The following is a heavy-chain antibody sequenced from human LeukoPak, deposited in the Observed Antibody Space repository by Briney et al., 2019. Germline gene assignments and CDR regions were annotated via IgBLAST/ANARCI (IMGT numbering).Heavy chain of an antibody. CDR3: ASPLGATSPYAFDI. J-gene: IGHJ3*02. D-gene: IGHD1-26*01. V-gene: IGHV4-59*01. CDR2: IYYSGST. CDR1: GGSISSYY. Sequence: SETLSLTCTVSGGSISSYYWSWIRQPPGKGLEWIGYIYYSGSTNYNPSLKSRVTISVDTSKNQFSPKLSSVTAADTAVYYCASPLGATSPYAFDIWGQGTMVTVSS.